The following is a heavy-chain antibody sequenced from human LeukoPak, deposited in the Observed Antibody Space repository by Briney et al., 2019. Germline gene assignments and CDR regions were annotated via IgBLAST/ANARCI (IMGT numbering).Heavy chain of an antibody. D-gene: IGHD3-22*01. CDR3: SKEGFGSGYPHY. V-gene: IGHV3-23*01. J-gene: IGHJ4*02. CDR2: ISGSGGST. CDR1: GFTFSSYA. Sequence: GGSLRLSCAASGFTFSSYAMSWVRQAPGQGLEWVSAISGSGGSTYYADSVKGRFTISRDNSKNTLYLQMNSLRAEDTAVYCCSKEGFGSGYPHYWGQGTLVTVSS.